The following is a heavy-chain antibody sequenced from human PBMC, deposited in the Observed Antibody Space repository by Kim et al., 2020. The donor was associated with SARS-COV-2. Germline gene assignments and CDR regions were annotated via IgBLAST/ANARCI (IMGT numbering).Heavy chain of an antibody. CDR1: GGSFSGYY. D-gene: IGHD6-13*01. CDR3: ARGIAAAGGESGY. CDR2: INHSGST. J-gene: IGHJ4*02. Sequence: SETLSLTCAVYGGSFSGYYWSWIRQPPGKGLEWIGEINHSGSTNYNPSLKSRVTISVDTSKNQFSLKLSSVTAADTAVYYCARGIAAAGGESGYWGQGTL. V-gene: IGHV4-34*01.